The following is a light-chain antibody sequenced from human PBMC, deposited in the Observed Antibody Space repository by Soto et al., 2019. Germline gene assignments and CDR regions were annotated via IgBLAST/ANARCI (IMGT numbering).Light chain of an antibody. CDR2: EAS. V-gene: IGLV2-14*01. Sequence: QSALTQTASVSGSPGQSITISCTGTSSDVGGYDYVSWYQLHPGKAPKLMVFEASNRPSGVSYRFSGSKSGNTASLTISGLQAEDEADYFCSSYSISTAYLFGTGTKLTVL. CDR1: SSDVGGYDY. CDR3: SSYSISTAYL. J-gene: IGLJ1*01.